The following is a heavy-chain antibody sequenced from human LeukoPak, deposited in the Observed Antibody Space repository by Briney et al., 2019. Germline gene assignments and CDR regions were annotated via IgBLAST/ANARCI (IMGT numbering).Heavy chain of an antibody. Sequence: ASVKVSCKASGYTFTSYGISWVRQAPAQGRDGMGWISAYNCNTNYAQKLQGRVTMTTDTSTSTAYMALRSLRSDDTAVYYCARVRQWIYYYYMDVWGKGTTVTVSS. V-gene: IGHV1-18*01. CDR2: ISAYNCNT. CDR1: GYTFTSYG. J-gene: IGHJ6*03. CDR3: ARVRQWIYYYYMDV. D-gene: IGHD6-19*01.